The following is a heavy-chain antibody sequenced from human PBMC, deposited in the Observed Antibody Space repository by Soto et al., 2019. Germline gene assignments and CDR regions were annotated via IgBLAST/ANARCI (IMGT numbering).Heavy chain of an antibody. CDR3: VKDLHPFAY. J-gene: IGHJ4*02. Sequence: EVQLLESGGNLVQPGGSLRLSCAGSGFTFTTSAMTWVRQAPGKGLEWVSSISASGETTYYADPAKGRFSISRDNSKNTLYLQMNGLRVEDTALYFFVKDLHPFAYWGQGTLVTVSS. CDR2: ISASGETT. V-gene: IGHV3-23*01. D-gene: IGHD3-3*02. CDR1: GFTFTTSA.